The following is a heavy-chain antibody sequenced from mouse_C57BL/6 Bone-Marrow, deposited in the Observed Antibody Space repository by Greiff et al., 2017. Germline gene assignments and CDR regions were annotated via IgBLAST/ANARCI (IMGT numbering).Heavy chain of an antibody. Sequence: VQLQQSGAELARPGASVKLSCKASGYTFTSYGISWVKQRTGQGLEWIGEIYPRSGNTYYNEKFKGKATLTADKSSSTAYMELRSLTSEDSAVYFCARNREGYITTVVADYGGQGTTLTVSS. CDR1: GYTFTSYG. D-gene: IGHD1-1*01. CDR2: IYPRSGNT. CDR3: ARNREGYITTVVADY. J-gene: IGHJ2*01. V-gene: IGHV1-81*01.